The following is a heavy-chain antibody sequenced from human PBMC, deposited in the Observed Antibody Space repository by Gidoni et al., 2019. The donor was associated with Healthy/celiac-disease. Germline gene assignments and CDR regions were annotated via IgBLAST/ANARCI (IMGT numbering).Heavy chain of an antibody. V-gene: IGHV4-61*02. CDR2: IYTSGST. J-gene: IGHJ4*02. Sequence: QVHLQESCPGLVKPSQTLSLTCPVSGGSISSGSYYWSWIRQPAGKGLEWIGRIYTSGSTNYNPSLKSRVTISVDTSKNQFSLKLSSVTAADTAVYYCAGDGGYSYGYNYWGQGTLVTVSS. CDR3: AGDGGYSYGYNY. D-gene: IGHD5-18*01. CDR1: GGSISSGSYY.